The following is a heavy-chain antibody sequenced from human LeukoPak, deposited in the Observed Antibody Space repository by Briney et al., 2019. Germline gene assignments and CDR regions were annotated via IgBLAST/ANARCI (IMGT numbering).Heavy chain of an antibody. Sequence: GGSLTLPCAASRFTFSSYWMRWVRQAREEGREWVANIKQDGSEKYYVDTVKGRFTISRDNAKNSLYLQMNSLRAEDTAVYYCARGFGGFDPWGQGTLVTVSS. CDR1: RFTFSSYW. D-gene: IGHD3-16*01. CDR2: IKQDGSEK. J-gene: IGHJ5*02. V-gene: IGHV3-7*01. CDR3: ARGFGGFDP.